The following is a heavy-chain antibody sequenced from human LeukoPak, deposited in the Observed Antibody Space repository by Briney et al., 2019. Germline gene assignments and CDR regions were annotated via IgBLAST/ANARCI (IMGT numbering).Heavy chain of an antibody. J-gene: IGHJ4*02. CDR2: ISNNGGSS. D-gene: IGHD1-1*01. CDR1: GFTFGDYT. CDR3: VKITSVTGGDC. Sequence: PGGSLRLSCTASGFTFGDYTMSWVRQAPGKGLEYVSGISNNGGSSFYADSVKGRFTISRDNSKNTLYLQMSSLRAEDTAVYYCVKITSVTGGDCWGQGTRLTVSS. V-gene: IGHV3-64D*09.